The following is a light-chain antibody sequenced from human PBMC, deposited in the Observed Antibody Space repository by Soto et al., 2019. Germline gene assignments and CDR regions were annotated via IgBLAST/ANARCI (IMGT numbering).Light chain of an antibody. CDR2: VNSDGSH. CDR1: SGHSNYA. V-gene: IGLV4-69*01. Sequence: QPVLTQSPSASASLGASVKLTCTLSSGHSNYAIAWHQQQPEKGPRYLMKVNSDGSHRKADGFPDRFSGSSSGAQRDLTIYSLQSQYEADYYCQTWGTGIRVFGTGTKLTVL. J-gene: IGLJ1*01. CDR3: QTWGTGIRV.